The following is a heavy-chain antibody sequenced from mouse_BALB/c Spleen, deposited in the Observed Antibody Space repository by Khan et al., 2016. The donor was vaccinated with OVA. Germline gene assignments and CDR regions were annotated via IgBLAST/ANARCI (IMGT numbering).Heavy chain of an antibody. CDR3: TRDGAYYRNDGWFAY. CDR2: INPNNIYT. J-gene: IGHJ3*01. D-gene: IGHD2-14*01. V-gene: IGHV1-4*01. CDR1: GYTFTTYT. Sequence: QVQLKQSGAELARPGASVKMSCKASGYTFTTYTIHWIKQRPGQGLEWIGFINPNNIYTNYNQKFKDKATLTADKSSTTAYMQLSSLTSDDSAVYYCTRDGAYYRNDGWFAYWGHGTLVTVSA.